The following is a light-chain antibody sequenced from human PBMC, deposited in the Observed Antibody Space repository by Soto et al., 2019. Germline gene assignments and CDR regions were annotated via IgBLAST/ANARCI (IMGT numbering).Light chain of an antibody. J-gene: IGLJ2*01. CDR2: DGS. V-gene: IGLV2-14*01. Sequence: QSALTQPASVSGSPGQSITISCTGTSSDVGGYNSVSWYQQHPGKAPKLMIFDGSNRPSEVSNRCSGSRSGNTASLTISGLQAEDEADYYCSSYTSSSTVVFGGGTKLTVL. CDR3: SSYTSSSTVV. CDR1: SSDVGGYNS.